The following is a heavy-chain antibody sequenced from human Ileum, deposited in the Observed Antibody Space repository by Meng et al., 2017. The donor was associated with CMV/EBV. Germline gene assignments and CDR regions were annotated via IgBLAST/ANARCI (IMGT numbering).Heavy chain of an antibody. CDR3: TRRPGDCSSDSCYYYGIDV. CDR2: IYPRDSHT. J-gene: IGHJ6*02. V-gene: IGHV5-51*01. D-gene: IGHD2-2*01. Sequence: GGSLRLSCPGSGFSFISNWIGWVRQTPGKGLEWMGVIYPRDSHTRYSPSFQGQVTISVDNSISTAYLQWSSLKASDTAIYYCTRRPGDCSSDSCYYYGIDVWGQGTSVTVSS. CDR1: GFSFISNW.